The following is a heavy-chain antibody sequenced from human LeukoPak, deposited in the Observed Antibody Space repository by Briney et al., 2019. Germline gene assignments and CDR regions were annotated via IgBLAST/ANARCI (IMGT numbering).Heavy chain of an antibody. D-gene: IGHD5-24*01. CDR3: AKENTRDGYRHFHK. CDR2: IRYDENTK. CDR1: GFRFSDYG. V-gene: IGHV3-30*02. J-gene: IGHJ4*02. Sequence: PGGSLRLSCAASGFRFSDYGMQWVRQAPGKGLEWVACIRYDENTKYDVDSVKGRFTVSRDNSKNTLYLQMDRLRADDTAVYYCAKENTRDGYRHFHKWGQGTLVTVSS.